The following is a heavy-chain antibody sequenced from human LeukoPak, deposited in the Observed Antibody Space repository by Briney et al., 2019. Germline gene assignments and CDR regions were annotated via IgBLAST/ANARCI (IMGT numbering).Heavy chain of an antibody. Sequence: GGSLRLSCAASGFIFSTYTMNWVRQAPGKGLEWVSSISSSGGSTYYADSVKGRFTISRDNSKNTLYLQVNSLRAEDTAVYYCAKDLFRSGYMDVWGKGTTVTVSS. D-gene: IGHD3-10*01. V-gene: IGHV3-23*01. J-gene: IGHJ6*03. CDR2: ISSSGGST. CDR1: GFIFSTYT. CDR3: AKDLFRSGYMDV.